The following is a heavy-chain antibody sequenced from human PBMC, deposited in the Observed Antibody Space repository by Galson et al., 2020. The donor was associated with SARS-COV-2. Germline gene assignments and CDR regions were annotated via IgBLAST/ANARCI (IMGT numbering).Heavy chain of an antibody. D-gene: IGHD2-2*01. CDR3: ARGSYIVVVPAARQGYFQH. V-gene: IGHV4-34*01. CDR2: INHSGST. J-gene: IGHJ1*01. CDR1: GGSFSGYY. Sequence: SETLSLTCAVYGGSFSGYYWSWIRQPPGKGLEWIGEINHSGSTNYNPSLKSRVTISVDTSKNQFSLKLSSVTAADTAVYYCARGSYIVVVPAARQGYFQHWGQGTLVTVSS.